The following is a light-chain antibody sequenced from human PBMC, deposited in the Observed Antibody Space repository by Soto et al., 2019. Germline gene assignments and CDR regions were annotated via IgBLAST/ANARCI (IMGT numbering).Light chain of an antibody. Sequence: EIVLTQSPGTLSLSPGERATLSCRASHSISTSHLAWYQQKPGQAPRLLIYDVISRATGIPDRFSGSGSGTDCTLTISRLEPEDCAVYYCQQYDSPPSTWGQGTKLEIK. CDR2: DVI. CDR1: HSISTSH. CDR3: QQYDSPPST. V-gene: IGKV3-20*01. J-gene: IGKJ2*01.